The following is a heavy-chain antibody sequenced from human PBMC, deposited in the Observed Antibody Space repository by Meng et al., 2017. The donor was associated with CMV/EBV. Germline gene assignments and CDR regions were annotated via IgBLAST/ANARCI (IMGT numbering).Heavy chain of an antibody. J-gene: IGHJ6*02. V-gene: IGHV1-2*02. CDR3: ARSYGGSEGWDPFYYYYGMDV. D-gene: IGHD4-23*01. Sequence: ASVKVSCKASGYTFTGYYMHWVRQAPGQGLEWMGWINPNSGGTNYAQKFQGRVTMTRDTSISTAYMELSRLRSDDTAVYYCARSYGGSEGWDPFYYYYGMDVWGQGTTVTVSS. CDR2: INPNSGGT. CDR1: GYTFTGYY.